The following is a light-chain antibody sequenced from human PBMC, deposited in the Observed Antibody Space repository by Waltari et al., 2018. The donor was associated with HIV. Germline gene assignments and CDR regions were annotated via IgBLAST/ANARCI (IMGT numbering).Light chain of an antibody. J-gene: IGKJ1*01. CDR3: QKYNSAPHT. CDR2: SAS. CDR1: QDIGSS. V-gene: IGKV1-27*01. Sequence: DIRMTQSPSSLSASVGDRITITCRASQDIGSSLAWYQQMPGTIPKLLIFSASSLQSGVSSRFSGSGSGTYFTLTISSLQPEDVAPYFCQKYNSAPHTFGQGTRVEI.